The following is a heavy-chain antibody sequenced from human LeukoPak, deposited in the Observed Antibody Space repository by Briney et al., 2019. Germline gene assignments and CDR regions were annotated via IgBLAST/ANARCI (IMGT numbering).Heavy chain of an antibody. J-gene: IGHJ6*03. CDR1: GGSISNFF. CDR2: IYASGST. V-gene: IGHV4-4*07. D-gene: IGHD5-24*01. CDR3: ARSARFNYFYMDV. Sequence: SETLSLTCSVSGGSISNFFWAWIRQPAGKGLEYIGRIYASGSTDYNPSLRSRLTLSLDTSKNQFSLRLTSLTSMDTAVYYCARSARFNYFYMDVWGKGTTVTVSS.